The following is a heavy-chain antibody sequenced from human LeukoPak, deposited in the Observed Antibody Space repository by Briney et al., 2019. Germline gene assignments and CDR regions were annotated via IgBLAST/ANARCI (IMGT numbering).Heavy chain of an antibody. CDR2: IYYSGST. J-gene: IGHJ4*02. Sequence: SETLSLTCTVSGGSISSSSYYWGWIRQPPGKGLEWIGSIYYSGSTYYNPSLKSRVTISVDTSKNQFSLKLSSVTAADTAVYYCARDREVLQLHYFDYWGQGTLVTVSS. D-gene: IGHD3-3*01. CDR1: GGSISSSSYY. V-gene: IGHV4-39*07. CDR3: ARDREVLQLHYFDY.